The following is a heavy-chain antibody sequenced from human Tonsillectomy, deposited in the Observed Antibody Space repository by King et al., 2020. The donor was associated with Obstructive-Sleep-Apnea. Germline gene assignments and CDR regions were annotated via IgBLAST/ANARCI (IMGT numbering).Heavy chain of an antibody. D-gene: IGHD3-3*01. CDR1: GFTFSGYG. CDR3: AKNTDYDFWSEWIWFDP. CDR2: ISGNGGST. Sequence: VQLVESGGDLVQPGGSLRLSCAASGFTFSGYGMSWVRQAPGKGREWVSAISGNGGSTYYADSVKGRVTISRDNSKNTLYLQMNNLRADDTAVYYCAKNTDYDFWSEWIWFDPWGQGTLVTVSS. J-gene: IGHJ5*02. V-gene: IGHV3-23*04.